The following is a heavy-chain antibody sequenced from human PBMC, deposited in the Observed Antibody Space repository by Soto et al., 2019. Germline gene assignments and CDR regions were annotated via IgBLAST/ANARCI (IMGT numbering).Heavy chain of an antibody. Sequence: QVQLQESGPGLVKPSQTLSLTCTVSGGSISSGGYYWNWIRQHPGKGLECIGYSYYIGSTYYNPSLKIRVTISLDTSKNQFSLRLSSVTAADTAVYYCARSVFPWGQGTLVTVSS. V-gene: IGHV4-31*03. CDR3: ARSVFP. CDR1: GGSISSGGYY. J-gene: IGHJ5*02. CDR2: SYYIGST.